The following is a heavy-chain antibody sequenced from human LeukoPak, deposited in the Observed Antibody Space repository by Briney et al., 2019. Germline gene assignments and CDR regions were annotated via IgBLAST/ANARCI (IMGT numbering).Heavy chain of an antibody. D-gene: IGHD1-26*01. V-gene: IGHV3-7*01. J-gene: IGHJ4*02. Sequence: GGSLRLSCRTSGFTFSDYSMIWVRQAPGKGLEWVASIEQDGSQKYYVDSVRGRFTISRDNAKNSVYLQMNSLRVEDTAVYYCARNSGSYPFDYWGQGTLVTVSS. CDR3: ARNSGSYPFDY. CDR2: IEQDGSQK. CDR1: GFTFSDYS.